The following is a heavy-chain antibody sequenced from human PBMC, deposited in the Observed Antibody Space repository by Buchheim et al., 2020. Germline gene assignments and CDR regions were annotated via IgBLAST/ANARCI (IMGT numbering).Heavy chain of an antibody. J-gene: IGHJ6*02. D-gene: IGHD3-3*01. Sequence: QVQLVQSGAEVKKPGASVKVSCKASGYTFTSYYMHWVRQAPGQGLEWMGIINPSGGSTSYAQKFQGRVTMTRDTSTSTVYMELSSLRSEDTAVYYCARGGLGRAERPIYDFWSGSKNVGMDVWGQGTT. CDR2: INPSGGST. CDR1: GYTFTSYY. V-gene: IGHV1-46*01. CDR3: ARGGLGRAERPIYDFWSGSKNVGMDV.